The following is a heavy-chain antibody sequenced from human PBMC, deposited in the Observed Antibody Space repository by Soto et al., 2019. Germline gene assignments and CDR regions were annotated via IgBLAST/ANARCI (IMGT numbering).Heavy chain of an antibody. CDR3: AHGRRKYYYEVWFDP. Sequence: QITLKESGPTLVKPTQTLTLTCTFSGFSLSTSGVGVGWIRQPPGKALEWLALIYWDDDKRYSPSLKSRLTITKYTTKNQVVLTMTNMDPVDTATYYCAHGRRKYYYEVWFDPWGQGTLVTVSS. CDR1: GFSLSTSGVG. J-gene: IGHJ5*02. D-gene: IGHD3-22*01. CDR2: IYWDDDK. V-gene: IGHV2-5*02.